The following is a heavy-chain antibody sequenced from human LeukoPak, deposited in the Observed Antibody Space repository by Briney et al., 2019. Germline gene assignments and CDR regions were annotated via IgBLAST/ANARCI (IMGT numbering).Heavy chain of an antibody. CDR1: GGSFSGYY. CDR2: ISHSGST. V-gene: IGHV4-34*01. Sequence: SETLSLTCAVYGGSFSGYYWSWIRQPPGKGLEWIGEISHSGSTNYNPSLKSRVTISVDTSKNQFSLKLSSVTAADTAVYYCARSTSGDILTGYYTLDYWGQGTLVTVSS. CDR3: ARSTSGDILTGYYTLDY. D-gene: IGHD3-9*01. J-gene: IGHJ4*02.